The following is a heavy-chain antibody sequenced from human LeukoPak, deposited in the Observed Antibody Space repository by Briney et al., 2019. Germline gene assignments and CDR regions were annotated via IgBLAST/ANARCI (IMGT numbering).Heavy chain of an antibody. J-gene: IGHJ4*02. Sequence: GRSLRLSCAASGFTFDDYAMHWVRRAPGKGLEWVSGINWNSGSIGYADYVKGRFTISRDNSKNTLYLQMNSLRAEDTAIYYCAIGAHKRDDYGGFFDYWGKGTLVTVSS. CDR3: AIGAHKRDDYGGFFDY. V-gene: IGHV3-9*01. CDR2: INWNSGSI. CDR1: GFTFDDYA. D-gene: IGHD4-23*01.